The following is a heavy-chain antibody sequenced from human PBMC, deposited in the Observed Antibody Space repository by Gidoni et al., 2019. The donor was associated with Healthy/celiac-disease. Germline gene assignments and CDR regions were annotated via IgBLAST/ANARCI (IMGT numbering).Heavy chain of an antibody. CDR1: GFTLRSYG. V-gene: IGHV3-30*18. D-gene: IGHD6-19*01. J-gene: IGHJ4*02. CDR3: AKETVAVAGTGTLDY. Sequence: QVQLVESGGGVVQPGRSLRLSCAASGFTLRSYGMHWVRQAPGKGLEWVAVISYDGSNKYYADSVKGRFTISRDNSKNTLYLQMNSLRAEDTAVYYCAKETVAVAGTGTLDYWGQGTLVTVSS. CDR2: ISYDGSNK.